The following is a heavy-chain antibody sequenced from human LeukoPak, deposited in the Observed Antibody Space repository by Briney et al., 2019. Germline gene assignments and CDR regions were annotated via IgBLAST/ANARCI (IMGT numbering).Heavy chain of an antibody. CDR3: ARVICGGDCYSGHWYFDL. J-gene: IGHJ2*01. Sequence: GGSLRLSCAASGFTFGSYLTGWVRQAPGKGLEWVANIKPDGSEKYYVDSVKGRFTISRDNAQNSLYLQLNSLTAEDTAVYYCARVICGGDCYSGHWYFDLWGRGTLVTVSS. CDR1: GFTFGSYL. D-gene: IGHD2-21*02. CDR2: IKPDGSEK. V-gene: IGHV3-7*05.